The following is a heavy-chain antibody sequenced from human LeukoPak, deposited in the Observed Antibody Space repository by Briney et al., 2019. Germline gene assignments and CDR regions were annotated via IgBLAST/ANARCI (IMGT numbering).Heavy chain of an antibody. CDR1: GYTFTAYY. CDR2: INPNSGDT. J-gene: IGHJ4*02. D-gene: IGHD6-19*01. CDR3: ATSGSIAVAGTLNY. Sequence: ASVKVSCKASGYTFTAYYMHWVRQAPGQGLEWMGWINPNSGDTNYAQNFQGRVTLTEDTSTDTAYMELSSLRSEDTAVYYCATSGSIAVAGTLNYWGQGTLVTVSS. V-gene: IGHV1-2*02.